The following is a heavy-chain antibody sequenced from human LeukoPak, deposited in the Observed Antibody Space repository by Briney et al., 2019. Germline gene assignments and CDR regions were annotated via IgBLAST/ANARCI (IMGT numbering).Heavy chain of an antibody. V-gene: IGHV3-21*01. D-gene: IGHD1-26*01. CDR3: ARDWPEWELHTHYYYYYYMDV. CDR2: ISSSSSYI. Sequence: PGGSLRLSCAASGFTFSSYSMNWVRQAPGKGLEWVSSISSSSSYIYYADSVKGRFTISRDNAKNSLYLQMNSLRAEDTAVYYCARDWPEWELHTHYYYYYYMDVWGKGTTVTVSS. CDR1: GFTFSSYS. J-gene: IGHJ6*03.